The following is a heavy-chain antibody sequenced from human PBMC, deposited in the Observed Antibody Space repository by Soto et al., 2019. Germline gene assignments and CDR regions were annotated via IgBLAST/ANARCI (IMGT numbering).Heavy chain of an antibody. J-gene: IGHJ4*02. CDR1: GDSISRGAYY. V-gene: IGHV4-31*03. CDR3: ARTPLL. D-gene: IGHD1-26*01. Sequence: PSETLSLTCTVSGDSISRGAYYWSWIRQHPGKGLEWIGYIYYSGSTYYNYYNPSLKSRVTISVDTSKNQFSLKLSSVTAADTAVYYCARTPLLWGQGTLVTVSS. CDR2: IYYSGSTYYN.